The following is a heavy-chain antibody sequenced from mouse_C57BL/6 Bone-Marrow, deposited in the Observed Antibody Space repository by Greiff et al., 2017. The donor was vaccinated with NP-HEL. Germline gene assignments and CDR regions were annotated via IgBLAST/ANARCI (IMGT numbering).Heavy chain of an antibody. J-gene: IGHJ4*01. V-gene: IGHV1-69*01. CDR3: ARFPYGYYAMDY. CDR1: GYTFTSYW. D-gene: IGHD1-1*02. Sequence: QVHVKQPGAELVMPGASVKLSCKASGYTFTSYWMHWVKQRPGQGLEWIGEIDPSDSYTNYNQKFKGKSTLTVDKSSSTAYMQLSSLTSEDSAVYYCARFPYGYYAMDYWGQGTSVTVSS. CDR2: IDPSDSYT.